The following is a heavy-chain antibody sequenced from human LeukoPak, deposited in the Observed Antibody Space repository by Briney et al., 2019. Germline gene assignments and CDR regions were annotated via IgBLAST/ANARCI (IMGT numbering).Heavy chain of an antibody. CDR1: GFTSSDYY. J-gene: IGHJ3*02. V-gene: IGHV3-11*03. CDR3: ARICDSGRSYCRAFDI. Sequence: GGSLRLSCAASGFTSSDYYMSWIRQAPGDGLEWVSYISGSNTHTNYAQSAKGRFTISRDNAKNSLYLQMNSLRAEDAAVYYCARICDSGRSYCRAFDIWGQGTMVTVSS. D-gene: IGHD3-10*01. CDR2: ISGSNTHT.